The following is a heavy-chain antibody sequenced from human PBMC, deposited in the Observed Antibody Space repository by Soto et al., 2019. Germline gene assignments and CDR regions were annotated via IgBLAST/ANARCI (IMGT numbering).Heavy chain of an antibody. D-gene: IGHD2-8*01. V-gene: IGHV1-2*04. J-gene: IGHJ4*02. Sequence: ASVKVSCKASGYTFTGYYRHWVRQAPGQGLEWMGWINPNSGGTNYAQKFQGWVTMTRDTSISTAYMELSRLRSDDTAVYYCARDARGDEAPMAYWGQGTLVTVSS. CDR1: GYTFTGYY. CDR3: ARDARGDEAPMAY. CDR2: INPNSGGT.